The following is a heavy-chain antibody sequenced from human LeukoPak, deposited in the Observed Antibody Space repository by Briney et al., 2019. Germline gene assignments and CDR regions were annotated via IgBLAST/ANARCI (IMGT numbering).Heavy chain of an antibody. CDR3: ARARGSYYYYYGMDV. CDR1: GFTFSSYD. CDR2: IGTAGDT. D-gene: IGHD1-26*01. J-gene: IGHJ6*02. V-gene: IGHV3-13*01. Sequence: PGGSLRLSCAASGFTFSSYDMHWVRQAPGKGLEWVSAIGTAGDTYYPGSVKGRFTISRENAKNSLYLQMNSLRAGDTAVYYCARARGSYYYYYGMDVWGQGTTVTVSS.